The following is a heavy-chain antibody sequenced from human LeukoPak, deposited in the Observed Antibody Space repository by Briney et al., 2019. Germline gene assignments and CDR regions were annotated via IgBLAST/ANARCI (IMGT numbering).Heavy chain of an antibody. Sequence: SETLSLTCAAYGGSFSGYYWSWIRQPPGKGLEWIGEINHSGSTNYNPFLKSRVTISVDTSKNQFSLKLSSVTAADTAVYYCARGRIGADHSYGYVGFDYWGQGTLVTVSS. CDR3: ARGRIGADHSYGYVGFDY. CDR1: GGSFSGYY. CDR2: INHSGST. V-gene: IGHV4-34*01. D-gene: IGHD5-18*01. J-gene: IGHJ4*02.